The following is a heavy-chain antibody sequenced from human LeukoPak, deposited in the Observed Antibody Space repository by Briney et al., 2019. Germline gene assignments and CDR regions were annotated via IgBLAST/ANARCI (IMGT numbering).Heavy chain of an antibody. V-gene: IGHV3-13*01. CDR3: ARGHMLTGYYNFAWFDP. D-gene: IGHD3-9*01. Sequence: GGSLRLSCAASGFTFSSYDMHWVRQPTGKGLESVSAIGTAGDTYYSHSVKGRLTISRENAKNSLYLHMNSLSAGDTAVYFCARGHMLTGYYNFAWFDPWGQGTLVTVSS. J-gene: IGHJ5*02. CDR1: GFTFSSYD. CDR2: IGTAGDT.